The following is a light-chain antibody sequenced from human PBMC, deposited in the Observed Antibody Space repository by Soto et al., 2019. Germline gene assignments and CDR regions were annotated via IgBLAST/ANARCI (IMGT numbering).Light chain of an antibody. CDR3: SSYAGSVYV. Sequence: LTQPPSASGSPGQSVTISCTGTSSDVGGYNYVSWYQQHPGKAPKLMIYEVSKRPSGVPDRFSGSKSGNTASLTVSGLQAEDEADYYCSSYAGSVYVFGTGTKVTVL. J-gene: IGLJ1*01. CDR1: SSDVGGYNY. V-gene: IGLV2-8*01. CDR2: EVS.